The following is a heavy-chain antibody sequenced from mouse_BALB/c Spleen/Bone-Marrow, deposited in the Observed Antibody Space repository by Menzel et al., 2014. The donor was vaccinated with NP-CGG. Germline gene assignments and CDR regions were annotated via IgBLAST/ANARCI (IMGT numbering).Heavy chain of an antibody. CDR2: IDPANGYT. J-gene: IGHJ2*01. Sequence: EVQLQESGAELVKPGASVKLSCTASGFNIKDTYMNWVKQWAEQGLEWIGRIDPANGYTEYDPKFQGKATIIADTSSNPAYLQLGSLTSEDTAVYYCATLTGTFDYWAQGTTLTVSS. CDR3: ATLTGTFDY. V-gene: IGHV14-3*02. D-gene: IGHD4-1*01. CDR1: GFNIKDTY.